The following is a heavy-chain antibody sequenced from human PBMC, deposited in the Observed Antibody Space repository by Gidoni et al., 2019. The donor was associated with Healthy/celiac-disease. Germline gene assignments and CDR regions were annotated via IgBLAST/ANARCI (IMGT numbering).Heavy chain of an antibody. V-gene: IGHV3-30*18. CDR3: AKAPYYDYVWGSYLTDY. CDR1: GFPFSSYG. J-gene: IGHJ4*02. Sequence: QVQLVESGGGVVQPGRSLRLSCAASGFPFSSYGMHWVRQAPGKGLEWGAVISYDGSNKYYADSVKGRFTISRDNSKNTLYLQMNSLRAEDTAVYYCAKAPYYDYVWGSYLTDYWGQGTLVTVSS. CDR2: ISYDGSNK. D-gene: IGHD3-16*02.